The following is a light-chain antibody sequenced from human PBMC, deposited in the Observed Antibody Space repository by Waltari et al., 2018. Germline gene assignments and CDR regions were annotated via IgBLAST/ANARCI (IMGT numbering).Light chain of an antibody. CDR1: QSVSGY. J-gene: IGKJ4*01. CDR2: DAS. Sequence: EIVLTQSPATLSLSPGERATLSCRASQSVSGYLAWYQQKPGQAPRLLIYDASNRVTGIPARFSGSGSGTDFTLTISSLDPEDFAVYYCQQRSIWPVTFGGGTKVEIK. V-gene: IGKV3-11*01. CDR3: QQRSIWPVT.